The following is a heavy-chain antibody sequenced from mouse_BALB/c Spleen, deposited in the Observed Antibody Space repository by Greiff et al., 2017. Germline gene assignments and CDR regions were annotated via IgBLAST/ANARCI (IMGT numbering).Heavy chain of an antibody. CDR2: ISSGGGST. J-gene: IGHJ4*01. CDR1: GFAFSSYD. Sequence: EVKLVESGGGLVKPGGSLKLSCAASGFAFSSYDMSWVRQTPEKRLEWVAYISSGGGSTYYPDTVKGRFTISRDNAKNTLYLQMSSLKSEDTAMYYCANYAMDYWGQGTSVTVSS. V-gene: IGHV5-12-1*01. CDR3: ANYAMDY.